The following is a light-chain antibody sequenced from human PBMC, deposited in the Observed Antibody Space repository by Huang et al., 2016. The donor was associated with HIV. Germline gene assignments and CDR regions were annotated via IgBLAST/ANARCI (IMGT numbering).Light chain of an antibody. CDR3: QHYHALPIT. CDR2: DAS. CDR1: QAISYY. Sequence: DIQMTPSPFSLSASVGDRVTITCQASQAISYYLTWYQQKPGKAPNLLIYDASNLQTGVPSRFSGSGSGTDFTFTISSLQPEDIATYYCQHYHALPITFGQGTRLEIK. J-gene: IGKJ5*01. V-gene: IGKV1-33*01.